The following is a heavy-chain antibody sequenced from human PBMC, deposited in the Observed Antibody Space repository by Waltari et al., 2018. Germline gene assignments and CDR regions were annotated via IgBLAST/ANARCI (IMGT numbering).Heavy chain of an antibody. CDR3: ARDRGRGLYFDS. J-gene: IGHJ4*02. Sequence: QLQLQQSGPGLVKPSESLPLTCGVSGDSMSENYWWSWVRQSPEKGLEWIGQIHRGGRTYYNPSLESRGSVSMDTSNNKFFLKLSSAIAADTAVYYCARDRGRGLYFDSWGQGTLVTVSP. V-gene: IGHV4-4*02. CDR2: IHRGGRT. CDR1: GDSMSENYW. D-gene: IGHD2-15*01.